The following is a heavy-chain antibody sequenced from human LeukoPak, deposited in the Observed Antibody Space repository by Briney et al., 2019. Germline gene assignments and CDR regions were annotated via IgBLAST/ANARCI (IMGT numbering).Heavy chain of an antibody. CDR3: ATYCSGGSCYPEDAFDI. V-gene: IGHV4-34*01. CDR2: INHSGST. D-gene: IGHD2-15*01. J-gene: IGHJ3*02. Sequence: SETLSLTCAVYGGSFSGYYWSWIRQPPGKGLEWIGEINHSGSTNYNPSLKSRVTISVDTSKNQFSLKLSSVTAADTAVYYCATYCSGGSCYPEDAFDIWGQGTMVTVSS. CDR1: GGSFSGYY.